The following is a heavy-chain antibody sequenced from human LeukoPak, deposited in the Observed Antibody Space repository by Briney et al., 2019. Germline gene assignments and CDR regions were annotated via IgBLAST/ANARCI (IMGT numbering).Heavy chain of an antibody. J-gene: IGHJ4*02. CDR2: INHSGST. Sequence: SSETLSLTCAVYGGSFSGYYWSWIRQPQGKGLEWIGEINHSGSTNYNPSLKSRVTISVDTSKNQVSLKLSSVTAADTAVYYCARGSSPFDYWGQGTLVTVSS. CDR1: GGSFSGYY. CDR3: ARGSSPFDY. V-gene: IGHV4-34*01.